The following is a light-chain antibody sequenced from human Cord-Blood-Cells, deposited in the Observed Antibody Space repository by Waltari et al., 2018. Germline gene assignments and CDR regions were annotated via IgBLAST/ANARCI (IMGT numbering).Light chain of an antibody. V-gene: IGLV1-40*01. CDR1: SPTLGAGSD. Sequence: QSVLTQPPSLSGAPGQRVTISCTPRSPTLGAGSDLHLYPQPPGTAPNRLIYGNSNRPSGVPDRFSGSKSGTSASLAITGLQAEDEADYYCQSYDSSLSGWVFGGGTKLTVL. CDR3: QSYDSSLSGWV. CDR2: GNS. J-gene: IGLJ3*02.